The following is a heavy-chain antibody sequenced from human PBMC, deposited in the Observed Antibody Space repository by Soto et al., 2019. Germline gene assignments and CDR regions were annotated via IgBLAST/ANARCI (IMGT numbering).Heavy chain of an antibody. J-gene: IGHJ4*02. D-gene: IGHD3-22*01. V-gene: IGHV4-59*01. Sequence: QVQLQESGPGQVKPSETLSLTCTVSGGSISPYYWSCIRQPPGKGLEWIGFIYYSGSTNYNPSLKSRVTISVDTSQNQFSLMLTSVTAADTAVYYCARPRSSGYAGEFDYWGQGTLVTVSS. CDR2: IYYSGST. CDR1: GGSISPYY. CDR3: ARPRSSGYAGEFDY.